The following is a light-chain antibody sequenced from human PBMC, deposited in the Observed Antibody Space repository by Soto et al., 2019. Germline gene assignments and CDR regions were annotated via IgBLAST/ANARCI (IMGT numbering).Light chain of an antibody. CDR1: QGISTY. Sequence: DIQMTQSPSSLSESAGERVTITCRASQGISTYLNWYQQKPGKAPKLLIYAASSLQSGVPSRFSGSGSETDFTLTISSLQPEDFATYSCQQSYSTTWTFGQGTKVDIK. CDR2: AAS. J-gene: IGKJ1*01. V-gene: IGKV1-39*01. CDR3: QQSYSTTWT.